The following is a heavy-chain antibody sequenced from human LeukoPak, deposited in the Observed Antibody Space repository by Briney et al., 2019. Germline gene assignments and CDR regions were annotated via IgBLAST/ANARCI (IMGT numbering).Heavy chain of an antibody. CDR3: ARGPTISETGYFDY. D-gene: IGHD1-1*01. J-gene: IGHJ4*03. Sequence: RTSETLSLTCAVYGGSFSAYYWSWIRQSPGKWLEWIAEINHRGDTNYNPSVKSRVSISVDTSKNQFSLKVTSLTAADTAVYSCARGPTISETGYFDYWGQGTLVTVSS. CDR1: GGSFSAYY. CDR2: INHRGDT. V-gene: IGHV4-34*01.